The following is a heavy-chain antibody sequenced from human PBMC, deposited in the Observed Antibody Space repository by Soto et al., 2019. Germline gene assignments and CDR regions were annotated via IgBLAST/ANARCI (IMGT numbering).Heavy chain of an antibody. Sequence: PSETLSLTCTVSGGSISSGGYYWSWIRQHPGKGLEWIGYIYYSGSTYYNPSLKSRVTISVDTSKNQFSLKLSSVTAADTAVYYCARDGYSSGWYGGHNWFDPWGQGTLVTVSS. CDR2: IYYSGST. V-gene: IGHV4-31*03. CDR3: ARDGYSSGWYGGHNWFDP. J-gene: IGHJ5*02. D-gene: IGHD6-19*01. CDR1: GGSISSGGYY.